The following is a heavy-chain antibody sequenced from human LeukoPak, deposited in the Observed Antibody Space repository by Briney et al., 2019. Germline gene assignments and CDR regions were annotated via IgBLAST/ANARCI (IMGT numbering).Heavy chain of an antibody. CDR2: IYYSGST. D-gene: IGHD6-19*01. V-gene: IGHV4-39*07. J-gene: IGHJ3*02. CDR3: ARDHRRGSGWYGVEDDAFDI. CDR1: GGSISSSRYY. Sequence: PSETLSLTCTVSGGSISSSRYYWGWIRQPPGKGLEWIGSIYYSGSTNYNPSLKSRVTMSVDTSKNQFSLKLSSVTAADTAVYYCARDHRRGSGWYGVEDDAFDIWGQGTMVTVSS.